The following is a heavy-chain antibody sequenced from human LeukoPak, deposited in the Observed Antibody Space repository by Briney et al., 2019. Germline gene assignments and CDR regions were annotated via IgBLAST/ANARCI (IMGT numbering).Heavy chain of an antibody. J-gene: IGHJ4*02. CDR3: AKYVSGTYYRGLDY. D-gene: IGHD3-10*01. CDR2: VTSGGTT. CDR1: GFTFSSYF. V-gene: IGHV3-23*01. Sequence: GGSLILSCAASGFTFSSYFMSWVRQAPGKGLEWVSTVTSGGTTYYADSVKGLFTISRDNSKNTLYLQMNSLRAEDTAVYYCAKYVSGTYYRGLDYWGQGTLVTVSS.